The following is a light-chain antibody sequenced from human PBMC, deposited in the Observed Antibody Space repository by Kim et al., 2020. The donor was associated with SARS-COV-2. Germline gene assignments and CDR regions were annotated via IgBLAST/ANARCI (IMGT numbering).Light chain of an antibody. CDR3: SSYSVTSTFV. Sequence: GQAITISCSGSSSDIGSYDYVSWYQQHPGEPPKLLIFDISDRPSGISSRFSGSKSGNRASLTTSGLQAEDEADYYCSSYSVTSTFVFGPGTKVTVL. J-gene: IGLJ1*01. CDR1: SSDIGSYDY. CDR2: DIS. V-gene: IGLV2-14*03.